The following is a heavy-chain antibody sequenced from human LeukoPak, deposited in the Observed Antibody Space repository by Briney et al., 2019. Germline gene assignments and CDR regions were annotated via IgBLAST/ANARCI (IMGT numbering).Heavy chain of an antibody. CDR3: TRYNKDDFDY. V-gene: IGHV3-33*05. CDR2: IANDGSRA. J-gene: IGHJ4*02. Sequence: GGSLRLSCAGSGFTFGGYGMHWFRQTPGKGLEWVAVIANDGSRAFYADSVKGRFTISRDNSKNTMSVQMDDLRAEDTAVYYCTRYNKDDFDYWGQGTLVTVSS. CDR1: GFTFGGYG. D-gene: IGHD1-14*01.